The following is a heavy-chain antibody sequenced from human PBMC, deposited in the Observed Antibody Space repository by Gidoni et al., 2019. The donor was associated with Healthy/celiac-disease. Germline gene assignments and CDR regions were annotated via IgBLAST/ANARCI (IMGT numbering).Heavy chain of an antibody. CDR3: ARGRYCSGGSCYSGDAFDI. CDR2: INSDGSST. V-gene: IGHV3-74*01. J-gene: IGHJ3*02. CDR1: GVALSSYW. Sequence: GASVRHITAAAGVALSSYWMHCVRQAPGKGLVWVSRINSDGSSTSYADSVKGRFTISRDNAKNTLYLQMNSLRAEDTAVYYCARGRYCSGGSCYSGDAFDIWGQGTMVTVSS. D-gene: IGHD2-15*01.